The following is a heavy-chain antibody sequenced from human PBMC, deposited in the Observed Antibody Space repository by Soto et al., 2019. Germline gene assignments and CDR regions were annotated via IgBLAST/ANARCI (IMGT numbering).Heavy chain of an antibody. CDR1: GLAVTSNY. J-gene: IGHJ6*02. CDR2: VYSSGTT. V-gene: IGHV3-53*02. CDR3: ARVDTYDYYYSMDV. D-gene: IGHD5-18*01. Sequence: EVQLVETGGGLIQPGGSLSLSCAASGLAVTSNYMSWVRQAPGKGLEWVSIVYSSGTTYYADSVKGRFTFSRDKSKNTIYLQMRNLRAEDTAVYYCARVDTYDYYYSMDVWGQGTTFTVSS.